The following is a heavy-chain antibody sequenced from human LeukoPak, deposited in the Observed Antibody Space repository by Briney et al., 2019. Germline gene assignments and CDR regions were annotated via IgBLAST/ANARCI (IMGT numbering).Heavy chain of an antibody. D-gene: IGHD1-26*01. CDR2: ISAYNGNT. J-gene: IGHJ4*02. CDR1: GYTFTSYG. V-gene: IGHV1-18*01. CDR3: ARGGIAGSYLGFDY. Sequence: RASVKVSCKASGYTFTSYGISWVRQAPGQGREWMGWISAYNGNTNYAQTLQGRVTMTTDTSTSTAYMEPRSLRSDDTAVYYCARGGIAGSYLGFDYWGQGTLVTVSS.